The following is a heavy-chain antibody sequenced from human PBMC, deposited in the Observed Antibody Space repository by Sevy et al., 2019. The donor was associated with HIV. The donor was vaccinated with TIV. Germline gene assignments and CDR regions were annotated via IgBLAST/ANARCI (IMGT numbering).Heavy chain of an antibody. Sequence: GGSLRLSCAASGFTFSDYYMTWIRQAPGKGLEWVSYISSGSTYINYADSVKGRFTISRDNAKNSLYLQMNSLRAEDTAVYYCAKDSRVYSSGHFDYWGQGTLVTVSS. D-gene: IGHD6-25*01. CDR3: AKDSRVYSSGHFDY. J-gene: IGHJ4*02. CDR2: ISSGSTYI. V-gene: IGHV3-11*06. CDR1: GFTFSDYY.